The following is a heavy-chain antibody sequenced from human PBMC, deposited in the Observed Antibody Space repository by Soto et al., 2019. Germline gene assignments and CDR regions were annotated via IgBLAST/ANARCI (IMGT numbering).Heavy chain of an antibody. J-gene: IGHJ6*02. Sequence: QVQLVQSGAEVKKPGSSVKVSCKASGGTFSSYTISWVRQAPGQGLEWMGRIIPFLGIANYAQKFQGRVTITADKSTSTAYMELSSLRSEDTAVYYCARVHSSSHRVMDVWGQGTTVTVSS. CDR2: IIPFLGIA. CDR3: ARVHSSSHRVMDV. D-gene: IGHD6-13*01. V-gene: IGHV1-69*02. CDR1: GGTFSSYT.